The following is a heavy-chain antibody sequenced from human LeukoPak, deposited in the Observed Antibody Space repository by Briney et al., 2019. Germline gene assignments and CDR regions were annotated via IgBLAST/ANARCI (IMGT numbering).Heavy chain of an antibody. V-gene: IGHV4-4*02. CDR1: GGSISSSDR. J-gene: IGHJ5*01. Sequence: SETLSLTCAVSGGSISSSDRWSWVRQPPGKGLEWIGEINHSGSTTYKPSLKSRVTISVDTSKNQFSLKLSSVTAADTAVYYCARGRGRGVLITTSRRSFWFDSWGQGTLVTVSS. D-gene: IGHD3-22*01. CDR3: ARGRGRGVLITTSRRSFWFDS. CDR2: INHSGST.